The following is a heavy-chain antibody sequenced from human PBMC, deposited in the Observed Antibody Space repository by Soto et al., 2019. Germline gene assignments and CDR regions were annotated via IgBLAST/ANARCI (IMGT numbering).Heavy chain of an antibody. J-gene: IGHJ6*02. Sequence: GGSLRLSCAASGFTFSSYAMSWVRQAPGKGLEWVSAISGSGGSTYYADSVKGRFTISRDNSKNTLYLQMNSLRAEDTAVYYCARSYSSSWPDYYYYGMDVWGQGTTVTVSS. V-gene: IGHV3-23*01. CDR3: ARSYSSSWPDYYYYGMDV. CDR1: GFTFSSYA. CDR2: ISGSGGST. D-gene: IGHD6-13*01.